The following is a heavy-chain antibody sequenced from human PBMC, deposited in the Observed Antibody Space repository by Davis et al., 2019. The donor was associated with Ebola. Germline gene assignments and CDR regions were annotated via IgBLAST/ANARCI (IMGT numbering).Heavy chain of an antibody. V-gene: IGHV3-74*01. Sequence: GESLKISCAASGFVFSNYVMSWVRQVPGKGLVLVSRIKTDGSLIGYGDSVQGRFLISRDNAKNTLYLQMNDLRAEDTAVYYCAREGRVFALDYWGQGALVTVSS. D-gene: IGHD3-3*01. CDR1: GFVFSNYV. J-gene: IGHJ4*02. CDR3: AREGRVFALDY. CDR2: IKTDGSLI.